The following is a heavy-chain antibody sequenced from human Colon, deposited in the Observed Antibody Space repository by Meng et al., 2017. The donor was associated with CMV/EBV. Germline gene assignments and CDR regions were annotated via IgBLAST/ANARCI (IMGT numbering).Heavy chain of an antibody. CDR2: IYYSGTT. CDR3: ASGGMATIAAFDI. D-gene: IGHD5-24*01. CDR1: GVSITSSSDY. Sequence: SETLSLTCTVSGVSITSSSDYWGWIRQPPGKGLEWIGTIYYSGTTYYNPSLKGRVTISVGTSKNQFSLKLSSVTAADTAVYYCASGGMATIAAFDIWGQGTMVTVSS. J-gene: IGHJ3*02. V-gene: IGHV4-39*07.